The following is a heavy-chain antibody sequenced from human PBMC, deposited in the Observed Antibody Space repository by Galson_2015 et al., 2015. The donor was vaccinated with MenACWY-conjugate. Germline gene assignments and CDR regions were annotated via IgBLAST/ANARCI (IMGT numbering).Heavy chain of an antibody. J-gene: IGHJ5*02. V-gene: IGHV5-51*01. Sequence: QSGAEVKKPGESLKISCKGSGYSFSTYWVGWVRQKPGKGLEWIGIIYPDDSDAKYSPAFQGQVTISADQSIDTAYLQWTSLQASDPGMYFCARGGVGIRGHFGPWGQGTLVVVSS. D-gene: IGHD1-26*01. CDR3: ARGGVGIRGHFGP. CDR1: GYSFSTYW. CDR2: IYPDDSDA.